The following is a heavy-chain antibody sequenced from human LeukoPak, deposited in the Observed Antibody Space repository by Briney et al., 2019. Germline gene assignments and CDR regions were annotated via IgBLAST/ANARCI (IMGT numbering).Heavy chain of an antibody. J-gene: IGHJ6*02. D-gene: IGHD3-3*01. CDR3: ARDEDYDFWSGYPVGYYYGMDV. Sequence: GGSLRLSCEASGFSFRDYAMNWVRQAPGKGLEWVSYISSSSSTIYYADSVKGRFTISRDNAKNSLYLQMNSLRDEDTAVYYCARDEDYDFWSGYPVGYYYGMDVWGQGTTVTVSS. V-gene: IGHV3-48*02. CDR2: ISSSSSTI. CDR1: GFSFRDYA.